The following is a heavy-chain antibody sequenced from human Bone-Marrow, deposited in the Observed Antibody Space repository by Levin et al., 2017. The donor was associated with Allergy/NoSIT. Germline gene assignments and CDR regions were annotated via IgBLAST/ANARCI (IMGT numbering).Heavy chain of an antibody. Sequence: GESLKISCAASGFTFSSYAMHWVRQAPGKGLEWVAVISYDGSNKYYADSVKGRFTISRDNSKNTLYLQMNSLRAEDTAVYYCARPGPYNWGQGTLVTVSS. CDR3: ARPGPYN. V-gene: IGHV3-30*04. D-gene: IGHD3-16*01. CDR1: GFTFSSYA. CDR2: ISYDGSNK. J-gene: IGHJ4*02.